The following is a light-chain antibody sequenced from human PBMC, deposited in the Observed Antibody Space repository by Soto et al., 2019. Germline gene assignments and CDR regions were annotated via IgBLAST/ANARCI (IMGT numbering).Light chain of an antibody. CDR1: QSISSW. J-gene: IGKJ1*01. V-gene: IGKV1-5*03. CDR3: QQYNSYWT. CDR2: KAS. Sequence: DIQMTQSPSTLSASVGDRVTITCRASQSISSWLAWYQQKPGKAPKVLIYKASSLESGVPSRFSGSGSGTEFPLTISRLQPDDFATYYCQQYNSYWTFGQGTKVEIK.